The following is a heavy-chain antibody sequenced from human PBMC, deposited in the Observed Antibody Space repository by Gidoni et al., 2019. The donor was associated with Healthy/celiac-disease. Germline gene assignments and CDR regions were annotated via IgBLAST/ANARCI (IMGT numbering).Heavy chain of an antibody. J-gene: IGHJ5*02. V-gene: IGHV4-34*01. CDR1: GGSFSGYY. D-gene: IGHD6-19*01. CDR3: ARVGEQWLVPKANWFDP. Sequence: QVQLQQWGAGLLKPSETLSLTCAVYGGSFSGYYWSWIRQPPGKGLEWIGEINHSGSTNYKPSLKSRVTISVDTSKNQFSLKLSPVTAADTAVYYCARVGEQWLVPKANWFDPWGQGTLVTVSS. CDR2: INHSGST.